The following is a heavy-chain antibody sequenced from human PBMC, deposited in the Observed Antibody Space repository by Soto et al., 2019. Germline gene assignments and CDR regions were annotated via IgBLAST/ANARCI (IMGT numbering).Heavy chain of an antibody. J-gene: IGHJ4*02. CDR3: ARGLSTHIAVAGMGYFDS. V-gene: IGHV4-4*07. CDR1: VASINSYH. D-gene: IGHD6-19*01. Sequence: ETLSLNGTVSVASINSYHWSRIRQPAGKGLEWIGHIHSSGSTNYNPSLKSRVTMSVDASKNHFSLQLTSVTAADTAVYYCARGLSTHIAVAGMGYFDSWGQGTLVTVSS. CDR2: IHSSGST.